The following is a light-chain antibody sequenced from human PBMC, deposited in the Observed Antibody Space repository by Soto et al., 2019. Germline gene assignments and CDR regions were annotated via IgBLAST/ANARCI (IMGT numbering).Light chain of an antibody. CDR2: AAS. J-gene: IGKJ4*01. Sequence: DIQMTQSPSSLSASVGDRVTITCRASQGIRNYLAWYQQKPGKVPKLLIYAASTLQSGVPSRFSGSGSGTAFTLTISSLQPEDVATYYGQEHKSAPFTFGGGTKVEIK. CDR3: QEHKSAPFT. CDR1: QGIRNY. V-gene: IGKV1-27*01.